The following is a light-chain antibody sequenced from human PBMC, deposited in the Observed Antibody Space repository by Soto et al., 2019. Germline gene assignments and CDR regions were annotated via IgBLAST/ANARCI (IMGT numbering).Light chain of an antibody. J-gene: IGKJ1*01. Sequence: IVLKQSPCTLSLCPGERAPLSCRASQSVSNNYLAWYQQKPGQAPRLLIYGASNRATGIPDRFSGSGSGTDFTLTISRLEPEDFAVYYCQQYVSSGTFGQGTKVDI. CDR3: QQYVSSGT. CDR2: GAS. CDR1: QSVSNNY. V-gene: IGKV3-20*01.